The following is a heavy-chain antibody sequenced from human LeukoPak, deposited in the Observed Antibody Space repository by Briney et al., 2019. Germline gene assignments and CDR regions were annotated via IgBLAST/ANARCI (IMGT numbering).Heavy chain of an antibody. V-gene: IGHV3-15*01. CDR3: TKVGLSGYDDSSGYYYFDY. J-gene: IGHJ4*02. D-gene: IGHD3-22*01. CDR1: GFTFSNAW. Sequence: GGSLRLSCAASGFTFSNAWMSWVRQAPGKGLEWIGRIKSNVYGGTTDYGAPVKGRFTISRDDSKATLYLQMDSLKTEDTAVYFCTKVGLSGYDDSSGYYYFDYWGQGTRVTVSS. CDR2: IKSNVYGGTT.